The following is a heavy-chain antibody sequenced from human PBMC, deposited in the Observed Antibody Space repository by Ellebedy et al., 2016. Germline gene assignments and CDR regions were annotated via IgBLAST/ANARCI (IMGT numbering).Heavy chain of an antibody. CDR3: ARGAPWELLGRWDY. V-gene: IGHV1-3*01. D-gene: IGHD1-26*01. Sequence: ASVKVSXKASGYTFTSYAMHWVRQAPGQRLEWMGWINAGNGNTKYSQKFQGRVTITRDTSASTAYMELSSLRSEDTAVYYCARGAPWELLGRWDYWGQGTLVTVSS. CDR2: INAGNGNT. CDR1: GYTFTSYA. J-gene: IGHJ4*02.